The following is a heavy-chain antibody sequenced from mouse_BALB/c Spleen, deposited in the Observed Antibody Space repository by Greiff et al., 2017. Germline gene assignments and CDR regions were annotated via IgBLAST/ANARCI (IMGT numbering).Heavy chain of an antibody. J-gene: IGHJ4*01. CDR1: GFSLTGYG. CDR2: IWGDGST. D-gene: IGHD2-10*01. CDR3: ARAYYGNYDGVDY. Sequence: QVQLKESGPGLVAPSQSLSITCTVSGFSLTGYGVNWVRQPPGKGLEWLGMIWGDGSTDYNSALKSRLSISKDNSKSQVFLKMNSLQTDDTARYYCARAYYGNYDGVDYWGQGTSVTVSS. V-gene: IGHV2-6-7*01.